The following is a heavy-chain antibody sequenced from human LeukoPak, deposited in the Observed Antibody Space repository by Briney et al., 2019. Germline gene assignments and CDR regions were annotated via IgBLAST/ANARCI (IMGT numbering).Heavy chain of an antibody. CDR3: ACDNIKEDAFDI. CDR1: GLTVSSNY. CDR2: IYRGGST. J-gene: IGHJ3*02. Sequence: PGGSLRLSCAVSGLTVSSNYMSWVRQAPGKGLEWVSVIYRGGSTYYADSVKGRFTISRDNSKNTLYLQMNSLRAEDTAVYYCACDNIKEDAFDIWGQGTMVTVSS. V-gene: IGHV3-53*01. D-gene: IGHD2/OR15-2a*01.